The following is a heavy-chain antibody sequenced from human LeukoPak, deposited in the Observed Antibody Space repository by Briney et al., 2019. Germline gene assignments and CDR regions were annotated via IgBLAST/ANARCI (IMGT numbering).Heavy chain of an antibody. CDR2: INPNSGGT. J-gene: IGHJ3*02. D-gene: IGHD3-22*01. CDR1: GYTFTSYY. CDR3: ARGDYYDSSGYYLYAFDI. V-gene: IGHV1-2*02. Sequence: ASVKVSCKASGYTFTSYYMHWVRQAPGQGLEWMGWINPNSGGTNYAQKFQGRVTMTRDTSISTAYMELSRLRSDDTAVYYCARGDYYDSSGYYLYAFDIWGQGTMVTVSS.